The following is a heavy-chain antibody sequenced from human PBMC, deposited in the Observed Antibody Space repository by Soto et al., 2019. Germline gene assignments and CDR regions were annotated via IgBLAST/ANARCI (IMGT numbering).Heavy chain of an antibody. CDR2: ISWDGGST. V-gene: IGHV3-43*01. CDR3: SKDITSLGGIYD. J-gene: IGHJ1*01. Sequence: GGSLRLSCAASGFTFDDYTMHWVRQAPGKGLEWVSLISWDGGSTYYADSVKGRFTISRDNSKNSLYLQMNSLRTEDTALYYFSKDITSLGGIYDWGQGTLVPVSS. CDR1: GFTFDDYT. D-gene: IGHD3-16*01.